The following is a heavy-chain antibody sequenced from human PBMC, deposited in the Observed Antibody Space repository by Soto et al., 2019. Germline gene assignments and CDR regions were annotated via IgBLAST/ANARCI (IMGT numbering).Heavy chain of an antibody. D-gene: IGHD2-21*01. CDR3: ARRWGGTFDY. J-gene: IGHJ4*02. V-gene: IGHV4-59*01. CDR2: IYYSGTT. Sequence: QVQLQESGPGLVKPSETLSLTCTVPGGSISSYYWSWIRQPPGKGLEWIGYIYYSGTTNYNPSLKRRVTISVDTSKNQFSLKLSSVTAADTAVYYCARRWGGTFDYWGQGTLVTVSS. CDR1: GGSISSYY.